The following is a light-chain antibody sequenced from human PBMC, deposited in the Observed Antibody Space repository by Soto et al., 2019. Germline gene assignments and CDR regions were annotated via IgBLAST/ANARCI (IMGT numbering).Light chain of an antibody. Sequence: DLVLTPSPKYLAVSMGERATLNCKSRQSVLYSSNNKNYLNWYQQKPGQPPKLLIYWASTREFGVPDRFSGSGSGTDFTLTISSLQPEDFATYYCQQSYSTPWTFGQGSKVDIK. CDR3: QQSYSTPWT. J-gene: IGKJ1*01. V-gene: IGKV4-1*01. CDR2: WAS. CDR1: QSVLYSSNNKNY.